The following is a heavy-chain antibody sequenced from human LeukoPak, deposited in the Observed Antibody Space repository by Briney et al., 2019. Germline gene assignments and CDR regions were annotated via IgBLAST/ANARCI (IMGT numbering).Heavy chain of an antibody. J-gene: IGHJ5*02. CDR1: GYSISSGYY. D-gene: IGHD3-10*01. CDR3: ARGPFIWGNWFDP. V-gene: IGHV4-38-2*02. CDR2: IYHSGST. Sequence: SETLSLTCTVSGYSISSGYYWGWIRQPPGKGLEWIGSIYHSGSTYYNPSLKSRVTISVDTSKNQFSLKLSSVTAADTAVYYCARGPFIWGNWFDPWGQGTLVTVSS.